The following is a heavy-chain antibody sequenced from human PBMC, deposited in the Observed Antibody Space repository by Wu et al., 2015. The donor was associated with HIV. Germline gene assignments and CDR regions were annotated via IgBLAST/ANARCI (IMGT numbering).Heavy chain of an antibody. CDR1: GDTFYTYA. J-gene: IGHJ4*02. V-gene: IGHV1-69*05. CDR2: IIPIFGTV. Sequence: QVHLVQSGPEVKKPGSSVKVSCKASGDTFYTYASTWVRQAPGQGFEWIGGIIPIFGTVNYAQKFQGRVTITNGRIREYKPTMELSSSDLRTRPSITCARDLTGFDSWGREPWSSSPQ. CDR3: ARDLTGFDS.